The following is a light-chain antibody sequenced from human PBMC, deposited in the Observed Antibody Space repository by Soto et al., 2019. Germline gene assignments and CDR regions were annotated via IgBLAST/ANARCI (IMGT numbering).Light chain of an antibody. CDR2: GAS. CDR3: QQCYNWPLT. J-gene: IGKJ4*01. CDR1: QGVSSS. Sequence: EILMTQSPATLSVSPGERATLSCRASQGVSSSLSWYQQKPGQAPRLLIYGASTRATGVPARFSGSGSGTEFALTISSLQSEDFAVYYCQQCYNWPLTFGGGTKVEIK. V-gene: IGKV3-15*01.